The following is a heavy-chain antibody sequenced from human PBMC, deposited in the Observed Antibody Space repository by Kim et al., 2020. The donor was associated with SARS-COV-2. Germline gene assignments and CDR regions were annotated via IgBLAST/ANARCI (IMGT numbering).Heavy chain of an antibody. V-gene: IGHV1-24*01. CDR3: ATGGILRGGWFDP. Sequence: IYEQKFQGRVTMTEDTSTDTAYMELSSLRSEDTAVYYCATGGILRGGWFDPWGQGTLVTVSS. J-gene: IGHJ5*02. D-gene: IGHD1-26*01.